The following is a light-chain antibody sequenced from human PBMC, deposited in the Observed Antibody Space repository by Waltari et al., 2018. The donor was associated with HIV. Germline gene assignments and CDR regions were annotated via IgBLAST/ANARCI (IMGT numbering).Light chain of an antibody. Sequence: SYELTQPPSVSVSPGQTASIPCSGDNLGDKYACWYQQKPGQSPVLVIYQDSKRPSGIPERFSGSNSGNTATLTISGTQAMDEADYYCQAWDSSTACGVFGGGTKLTVL. CDR1: NLGDKY. V-gene: IGLV3-1*01. CDR2: QDS. CDR3: QAWDSSTACGV. J-gene: IGLJ2*01.